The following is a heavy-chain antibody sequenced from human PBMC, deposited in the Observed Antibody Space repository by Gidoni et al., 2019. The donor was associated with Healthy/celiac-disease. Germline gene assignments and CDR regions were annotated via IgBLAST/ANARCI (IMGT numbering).Heavy chain of an antibody. Sequence: QVQLVESGGGVVQPGRSLGHSCAASGFTFSRYAMHWVRQAPGKGLEWVAVIAYDGSNKYYADSVKGRFTISRDNSKNTLYLQMNSLRAEDTAVYYCASWFVDDSSGYWFDYWGQGTLVTVSS. CDR3: ASWFVDDSSGYWFDY. CDR1: GFTFSRYA. CDR2: IAYDGSNK. V-gene: IGHV3-30-3*01. J-gene: IGHJ4*02. D-gene: IGHD3-22*01.